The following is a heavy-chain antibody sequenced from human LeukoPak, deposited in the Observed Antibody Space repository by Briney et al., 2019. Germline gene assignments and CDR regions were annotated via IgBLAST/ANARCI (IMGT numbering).Heavy chain of an antibody. Sequence: PSETLSLTCAVYGGSFSGYYWSWIRQPPGKGPEWIGEINHSGSTNYNPSLKSRVTISVDTSKNQFSLKLSSVTAADTAVYYCARNVGYSSSWSDSYYYGMDVWGQGTTVTVSS. J-gene: IGHJ6*02. D-gene: IGHD6-13*01. CDR1: GGSFSGYY. V-gene: IGHV4-34*01. CDR2: INHSGST. CDR3: ARNVGYSSSWSDSYYYGMDV.